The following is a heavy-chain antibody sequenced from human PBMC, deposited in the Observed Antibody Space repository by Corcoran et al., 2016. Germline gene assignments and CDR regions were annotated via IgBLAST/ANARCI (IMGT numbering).Heavy chain of an antibody. CDR2: IYYRGST. CDR1: GGSVSSGSYY. J-gene: IGHJ6*02. Sequence: QVQLQESGPGLVKPSETLSLTCTVSGGSVSSGSYYWSWIRQPPGKGLEWIGYIYYRGSTNYNPSLKSRVTISVDTSKNQFSLKLGSVTAADTAVYYWAGVEVGCISTSCYTNYYYGMDVWGQGTTVTVSS. CDR3: AGVEVGCISTSCYTNYYYGMDV. D-gene: IGHD2-2*02. V-gene: IGHV4-61*01.